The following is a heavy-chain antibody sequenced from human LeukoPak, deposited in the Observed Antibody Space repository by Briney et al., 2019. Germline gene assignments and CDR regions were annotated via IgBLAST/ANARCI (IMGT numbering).Heavy chain of an antibody. D-gene: IGHD6-6*01. V-gene: IGHV3-30*03. CDR2: ISYDGSNK. CDR1: GFTFSNFW. Sequence: GGSLRLSCAASGFTFSNFWMHWVRQAPGKGLEWVAVISYDGSNKYYADSVKGRFTISRDNSKNTLYLQMNSLRAEDTAVYYCARDLGYSSSSENWFDPWGQGTLVTVSS. J-gene: IGHJ5*02. CDR3: ARDLGYSSSSENWFDP.